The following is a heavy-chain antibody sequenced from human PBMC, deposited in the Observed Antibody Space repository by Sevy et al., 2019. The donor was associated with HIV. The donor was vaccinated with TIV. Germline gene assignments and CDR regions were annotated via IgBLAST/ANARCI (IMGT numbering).Heavy chain of an antibody. CDR3: AQDGDCTTTSCGYIFSYYIEY. CDR1: GFTVSSYG. CDR2: FSDSGSSA. Sequence: GGSLRLSCAASGFTVSSYGMSWVRQAPGKGLKWVSGFSDSGSSAYYSDSVKGRFTISRDNSKNTLYLQMNSLRAEDTAVYYCAQDGDCTTTSCGYIFSYYIEYWGQGSLVTVSS. D-gene: IGHD2-2*01. V-gene: IGHV3-23*01. J-gene: IGHJ4*02.